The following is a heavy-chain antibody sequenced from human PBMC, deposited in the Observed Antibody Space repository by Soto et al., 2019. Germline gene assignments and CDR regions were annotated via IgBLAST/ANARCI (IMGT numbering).Heavy chain of an antibody. V-gene: IGHV3-66*01. J-gene: IGHJ4*02. CDR3: VRSFFCSGGSCYSISSH. CDR2: IYSGGGT. D-gene: IGHD2-15*01. CDR1: GFTVSSSD. Sequence: EVQLVESGGGLVQPGGSLRLSCAASGFTVSSSDMSWVRQAPGKGLEWVSVIYSGGGTYYADSVKGRFAISRDNSKTTLYLQMNSLRDEDTAVYYCVRSFFCSGGSCYSISSHWGQGTLVTVSS.